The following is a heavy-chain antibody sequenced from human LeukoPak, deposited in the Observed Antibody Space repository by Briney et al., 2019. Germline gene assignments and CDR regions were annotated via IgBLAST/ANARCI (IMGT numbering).Heavy chain of an antibody. V-gene: IGHV3-23*01. Sequence: GGSLRLSCAASGFTFSSYAMSWVRQAPGKGLEWVSAISGSGGSTYYADSVKGRFTISRDNSKNTLYLQMNSLRAEDTAVYYCAKSIRPYYYDSSGYPPFDYWGQGTLVTVSS. CDR1: GFTFSSYA. CDR3: AKSIRPYYYDSSGYPPFDY. J-gene: IGHJ4*02. D-gene: IGHD3-22*01. CDR2: ISGSGGST.